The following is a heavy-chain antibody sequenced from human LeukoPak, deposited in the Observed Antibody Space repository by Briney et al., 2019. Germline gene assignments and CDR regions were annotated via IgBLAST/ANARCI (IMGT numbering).Heavy chain of an antibody. V-gene: IGHV1-18*04. J-gene: IGHJ4*02. CDR1: GYTSTIYG. CDR2: ISAFKDNT. D-gene: IGHD5-18*01. Sequence: ASVKVSCKASGYTSTIYGISWVRQAPGHVREWMGWISAFKDNTNYAQKLQGRVTMTTDTSTSTAYMELRRLRSDDTAVYYCAREKRGYSYGYLDYWGEGTLVTV. CDR3: AREKRGYSYGYLDY.